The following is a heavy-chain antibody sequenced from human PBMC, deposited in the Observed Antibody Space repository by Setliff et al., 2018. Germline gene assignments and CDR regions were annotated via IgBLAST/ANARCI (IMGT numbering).Heavy chain of an antibody. Sequence: ASVKVSCKTSGYAFTDNYIHWVRQAPGQGLEWMGGIIPIFGTANYAQKFQGRVTITADESTSTAYMELSSLRSEDTAVYYCARGYRGYYNFWSGSQGANWFDPWGQGTLVTVSS. J-gene: IGHJ5*02. CDR1: GYAFTDNY. V-gene: IGHV1-69*13. CDR3: ARGYRGYYNFWSGSQGANWFDP. CDR2: IIPIFGTA. D-gene: IGHD3-3*01.